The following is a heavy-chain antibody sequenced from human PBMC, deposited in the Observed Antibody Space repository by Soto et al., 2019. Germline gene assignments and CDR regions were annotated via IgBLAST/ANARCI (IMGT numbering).Heavy chain of an antibody. V-gene: IGHV1-18*01. CDR1: GYTFTTCP. CDR2: INTYSGDT. Sequence: ASVKVSCKASGYTFTTCPIIWVRLAPGQGLEWMGWINTYSGDTNYAQNFQGRVTMTTDTSTSTAYMDLRSLSSDDTAVYYCARVVNGMTGGDYWGQGTLVTVSS. J-gene: IGHJ4*02. D-gene: IGHD1-1*01. CDR3: ARVVNGMTGGDY.